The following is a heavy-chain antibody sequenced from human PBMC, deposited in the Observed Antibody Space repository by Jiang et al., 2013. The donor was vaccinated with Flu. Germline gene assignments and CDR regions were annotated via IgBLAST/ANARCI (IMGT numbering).Heavy chain of an antibody. J-gene: IGHJ4*02. D-gene: IGHD5-24*01. CDR3: ARLGYRTRDGYYFDY. Sequence: GLVKPSETLSLTCIVSGASISRYHWSWLRQPPGKGLEWIGSIYYSGSTYYNPSLKSRLTISVDTSKNQFSLKLSSVTAADAAVYYCARLGYRTRDGYYFDYWGQGTLVTVSS. CDR1: GASISRYH. CDR2: IYYSGST. V-gene: IGHV4-39*07.